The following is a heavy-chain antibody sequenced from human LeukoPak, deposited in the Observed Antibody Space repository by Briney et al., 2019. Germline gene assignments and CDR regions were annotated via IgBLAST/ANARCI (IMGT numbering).Heavy chain of an antibody. D-gene: IGHD5-24*01. J-gene: IGHJ6*03. Sequence: SETLSLTCAVYGGSFSGYYWSWIRQPPGKGLEWIGEINHSGSTNYNPSLKSRVTISVDTSKNQFSLKLSSVTAADTAVYYCARGRGWPNYYYYYYYMDVWGKGTTVTVSS. CDR2: INHSGST. V-gene: IGHV4-34*01. CDR3: ARGRGWPNYYYYYYYMDV. CDR1: GGSFSGYY.